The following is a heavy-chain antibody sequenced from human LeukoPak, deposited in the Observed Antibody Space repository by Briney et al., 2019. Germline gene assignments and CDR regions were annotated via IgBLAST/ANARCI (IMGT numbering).Heavy chain of an antibody. D-gene: IGHD5-24*01. Sequence: ASVKVSCKASGYTFTAYYLHWVRQAPGQGLEWMGWINPNSGGTDYAQKFQGRVTMTRDTSISTAYMELSRLRSDDTAVFYCASGRGGYDYNYYYWGQGTLVTVSS. J-gene: IGHJ4*02. CDR2: INPNSGGT. V-gene: IGHV1-2*02. CDR3: ASGRGGYDYNYYY. CDR1: GYTFTAYY.